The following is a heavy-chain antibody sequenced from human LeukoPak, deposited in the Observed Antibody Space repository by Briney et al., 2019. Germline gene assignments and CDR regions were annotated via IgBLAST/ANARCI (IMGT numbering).Heavy chain of an antibody. CDR3: AREEYSSSGSDFDY. CDR2: INPNSGGT. D-gene: IGHD6-6*01. Sequence: ASVKVSCKASGYTFTGYYMHWVRQAPGQGLEWMGWINPNSGGTNYAQKFQGRVTMTRDTSISTAYMELSRLRSDDTAVYYCAREEYSSSGSDFDYWGQGTLVTVSS. J-gene: IGHJ4*02. CDR1: GYTFTGYY. V-gene: IGHV1-2*02.